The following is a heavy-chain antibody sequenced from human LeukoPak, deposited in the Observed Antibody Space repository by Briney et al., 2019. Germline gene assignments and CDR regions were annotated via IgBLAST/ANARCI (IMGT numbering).Heavy chain of an antibody. CDR2: ISASHETT. CDR1: GFTFTTHA. D-gene: IGHD2-21*02. J-gene: IGHJ6*02. V-gene: IGHV3-23*01. Sequence: PGGSLRLSCAASGFTFTTHAMSWVRQAPGRGLEWVSTISASHETTYSANSVKGRFTISRDNSKNTLSLQMNSLRDEDTATYYCAREVYCGRDCYNPGYGVDVWGQGTTVTVSS. CDR3: AREVYCGRDCYNPGYGVDV.